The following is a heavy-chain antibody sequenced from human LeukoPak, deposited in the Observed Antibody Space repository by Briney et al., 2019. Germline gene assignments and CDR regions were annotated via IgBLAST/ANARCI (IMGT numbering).Heavy chain of an antibody. CDR2: IYTSGST. CDR1: GGSISSYY. V-gene: IGHV4-4*07. CDR3: AGISVTGGDWFDP. D-gene: IGHD6-19*01. J-gene: IGHJ5*02. Sequence: SETLSLTCTVSGGSISSYYWSWIRQPAGKGLECIGRIYTSGSTNYNPSHKSRVTMSIDTSKNQFFLKLSSVTAADTAVYYCAGISVTGGDWFDPWGQGTLVTVSS.